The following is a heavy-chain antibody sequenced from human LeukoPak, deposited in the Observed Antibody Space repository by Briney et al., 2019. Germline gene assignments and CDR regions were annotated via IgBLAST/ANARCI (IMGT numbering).Heavy chain of an antibody. V-gene: IGHV4-59*01. D-gene: IGHD5-24*01. CDR2: IYYRGST. CDR3: ARVGDGYNLDAFDI. Sequence: SETLSLTCTVSGGSIGIYYWSWIRQPPGKGLEWIGYIYYRGSTNYNPSLKSRVTIAVDTSKNQFSLNLSSVTAADTAVYYCARVGDGYNLDAFDIWGQGTIVSVSS. CDR1: GGSIGIYY. J-gene: IGHJ3*02.